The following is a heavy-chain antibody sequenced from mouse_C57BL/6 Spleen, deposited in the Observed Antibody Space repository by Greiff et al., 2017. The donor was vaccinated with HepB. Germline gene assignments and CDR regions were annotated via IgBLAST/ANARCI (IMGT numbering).Heavy chain of an antibody. CDR2: IYPRSGNT. D-gene: IGHD1-1*01. CDR1: GYTFTSYG. CDR3: ARPSVTTVVAPYY. J-gene: IGHJ2*01. Sequence: VKLMESGAELARPGASVKLSCKASGYTFTSYGISWVKQRTGQGLEWIGEIYPRSGNTYYNEKFKGKATLTADKSSSTAYMELRSLTSEDSAVYFCARPSVTTVVAPYYWGQGTTLTVSS. V-gene: IGHV1-81*01.